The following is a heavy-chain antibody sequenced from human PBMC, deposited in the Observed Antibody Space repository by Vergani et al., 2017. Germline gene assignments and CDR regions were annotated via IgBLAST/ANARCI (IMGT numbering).Heavy chain of an antibody. V-gene: IGHV3-7*01. CDR1: RFDFSDYY. CDR2: IKGDGSAK. D-gene: IGHD1-26*01. J-gene: IGHJ4*02. CDR3: ARGHPVGSY. Sequence: GQLVESGGGLVKPGGSLRLSCAASRFDFSDYYMSWIRQAPGKGLEWVAAIKGDGSAKQYVESVKGRFTISRDNAKSSLYLQMNSLRVADTAVYYCARGHPVGSYWGQGTLVTVSS.